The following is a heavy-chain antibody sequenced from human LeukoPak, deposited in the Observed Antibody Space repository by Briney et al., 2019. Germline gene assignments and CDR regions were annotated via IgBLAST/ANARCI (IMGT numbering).Heavy chain of an antibody. V-gene: IGHV1-18*01. CDR3: ARVGGAYYYDSSGPSNAFDI. J-gene: IGHJ3*02. D-gene: IGHD3-22*01. Sequence: ASVKVSCKASGYTFTSYGISWVRQAPGQGLEWMGWISAYNGNTNYAQKLQGRVTMTTDTSTSTAYMELRSLRSDDTAVYYCARVGGAYYYDSSGPSNAFDIWGQGTMVTVSS. CDR1: GYTFTSYG. CDR2: ISAYNGNT.